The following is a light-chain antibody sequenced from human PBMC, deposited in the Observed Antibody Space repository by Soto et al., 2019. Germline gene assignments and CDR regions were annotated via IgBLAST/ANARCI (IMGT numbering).Light chain of an antibody. CDR2: DVS. Sequence: QSVLAQPASVSRSPGQSITISCAGSSRDIGGYDFVSWYQQHPGEVPKLIIFDVSDRPSGVSDRFSGSKSGDTASLTISGLQVEDEADYYCSSFSNSDTPYVFGTGTKVTVL. J-gene: IGLJ1*01. CDR1: SRDIGGYDF. CDR3: SSFSNSDTPYV. V-gene: IGLV2-14*03.